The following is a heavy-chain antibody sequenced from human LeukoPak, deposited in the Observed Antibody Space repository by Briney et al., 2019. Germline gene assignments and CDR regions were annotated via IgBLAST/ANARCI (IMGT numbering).Heavy chain of an antibody. CDR2: INHSGST. Sequence: PSETLSLTCAVYGGSFSGYYWSWIRQPPGKGLEWIGEINHSGSTNYNPSLKSRVTISVDTSKNQFSLKLSSVTAADTAVYYCARLDRFGDETWGQGTLVTVSS. D-gene: IGHD3-10*01. V-gene: IGHV4-34*01. J-gene: IGHJ5*02. CDR3: ARLDRFGDET. CDR1: GGSFSGYY.